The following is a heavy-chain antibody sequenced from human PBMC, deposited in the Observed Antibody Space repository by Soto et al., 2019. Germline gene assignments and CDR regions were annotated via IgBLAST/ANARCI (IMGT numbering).Heavy chain of an antibody. J-gene: IGHJ5*02. CDR2: ISYDGSNK. CDR1: GFTFSSYG. D-gene: IGHD3-10*01. Sequence: GGSLRLSCAASGFTFSSYGMHWVRQAPGKGLEWVAVISYDGSNKYYADNVKGRFTISRDNSKNTLYLQMNSLRAGDTDVYYFAKVGPYDSGSYMFRYNWFGPWGPGTLVTVSS. CDR3: AKVGPYDSGSYMFRYNWFGP. V-gene: IGHV3-30*18.